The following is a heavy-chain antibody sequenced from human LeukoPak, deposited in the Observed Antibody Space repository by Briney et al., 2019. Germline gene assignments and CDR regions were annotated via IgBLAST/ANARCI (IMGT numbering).Heavy chain of an antibody. V-gene: IGHV4-31*03. CDR3: ARGGRGSFDY. Sequence: SETLSLTCTVSGGSISSGGYYWSWILQHPGKGLEWIGYIYYSGGTYYNPSLKSRVTISVDTSKNQFSLKLSSVTAADTAVYYCARGGRGSFDYWGQGTLVTVSS. CDR2: IYYSGGT. J-gene: IGHJ4*02. CDR1: GGSISSGGYY. D-gene: IGHD2-15*01.